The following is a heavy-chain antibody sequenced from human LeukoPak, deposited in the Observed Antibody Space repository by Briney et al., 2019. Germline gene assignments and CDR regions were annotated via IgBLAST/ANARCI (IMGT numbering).Heavy chain of an antibody. J-gene: IGHJ4*02. CDR3: AVYCSSTSCYHFDY. CDR2: IIPIFGTA. D-gene: IGHD2-2*01. Sequence: SVKVSCKASGGTFSSYAISWVRQAPGQGLEWMGGIIPIFGTANYAQKFQGRVTITADESTSTAYMELSSLRSEGTAVYYCAVYCSSTSCYHFDYWGQGTLVTVSS. CDR1: GGTFSSYA. V-gene: IGHV1-69*13.